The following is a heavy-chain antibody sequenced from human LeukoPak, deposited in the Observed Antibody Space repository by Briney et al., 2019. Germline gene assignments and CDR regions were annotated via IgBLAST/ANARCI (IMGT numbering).Heavy chain of an antibody. CDR3: AKASTMNSFDDFDY. Sequence: GGSLRLSCAASGFTFSSYSMNWVRQAPGKGLEWVSSISSGSSYIYYADSVKGRFTISRDNAKNSLYLQMNSLRAEDTAVYYCAKASTMNSFDDFDYWGQGTLVTVSS. CDR2: ISSGSSYI. CDR1: GFTFSSYS. J-gene: IGHJ4*02. D-gene: IGHD5-18*01. V-gene: IGHV3-21*01.